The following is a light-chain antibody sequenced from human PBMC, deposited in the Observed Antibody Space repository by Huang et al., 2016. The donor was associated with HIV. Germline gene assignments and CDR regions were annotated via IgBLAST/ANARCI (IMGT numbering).Light chain of an antibody. CDR2: AAA. CDR3: QQFDNLPYT. CDR1: QDISNY. J-gene: IGKJ2*01. V-gene: IGKV1-33*01. Sequence: DIKMTQSPSALSASVGDRVTITCQASQDISNYLNWYQQKPGKAPKLLISAAANLETGVPSRFSGSGSGTDFTFTISSLHPEDIATYYCQQFDNLPYTFGQGTNLEI.